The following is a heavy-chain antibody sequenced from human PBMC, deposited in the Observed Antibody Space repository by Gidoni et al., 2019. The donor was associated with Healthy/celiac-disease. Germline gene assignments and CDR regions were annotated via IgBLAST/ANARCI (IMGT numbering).Heavy chain of an antibody. V-gene: IGHV3-66*01. J-gene: IGHJ3*02. CDR2: IYSGGST. D-gene: IGHD6-19*01. CDR3: ARDWAGFDAFDI. Sequence: EVQLVVSGVVLVQHGGSLRLSCAASAFTVSSNYMSWVRQAPGKGLEWVSVIYSGGSTYYADSVKGRFTISRDNSKNTLYLQMNSLRAEDTAVYYCARDWAGFDAFDIWGQGTMVTVSS. CDR1: AFTVSSNY.